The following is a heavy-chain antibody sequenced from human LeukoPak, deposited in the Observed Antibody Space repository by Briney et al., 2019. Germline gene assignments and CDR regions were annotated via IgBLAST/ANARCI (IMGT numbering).Heavy chain of an antibody. CDR3: ARDNAFDL. Sequence: GGSLRLSCVASGFTFSSYSMHWVRHAPGKGLEGVAFISYDGSNKYYADSVKGRFTLARDNSKNTLSLQMTSVRAEDTAVYYCARDNAFDLWGQGTMVTVSS. V-gene: IGHV3-30-3*01. CDR2: ISYDGSNK. CDR1: GFTFSSYS. J-gene: IGHJ3*01.